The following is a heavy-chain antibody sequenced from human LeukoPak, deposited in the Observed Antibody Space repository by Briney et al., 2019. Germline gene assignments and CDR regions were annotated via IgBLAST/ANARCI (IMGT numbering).Heavy chain of an antibody. CDR2: ISGSGGST. J-gene: IGHJ4*02. D-gene: IGHD3-3*01. V-gene: IGHV3-23*01. CDR1: GFTFSSYA. CDR3: AKDHPPKSGAIFGVVIISRQIDY. Sequence: GGSLRLSCAASGFTFSSYAMSWVRQAPGKGLEWVSAISGSGGSTYYADSVKGRFTISRDNSKNTLYLQMNSQRAEDTAVYYCAKDHPPKSGAIFGVVIISRQIDYWGQGTLVTVSS.